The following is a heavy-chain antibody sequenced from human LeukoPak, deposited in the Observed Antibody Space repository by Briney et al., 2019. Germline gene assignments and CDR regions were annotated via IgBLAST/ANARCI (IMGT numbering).Heavy chain of an antibody. CDR2: IYYTGST. V-gene: IGHV4-59*08. J-gene: IGHJ3*02. CDR3: ASTRSFSGYRTRAFDI. Sequence: PSETLSLTCTVSGGSITNFYWSWVRQPPGKRLEWLGFIYYTGSTTYNPSLKSRVTISVDTSKNQFSLKLSSVTAADTAVYYCASTRSFSGYRTRAFDIWGQGTMVTVSS. D-gene: IGHD5-12*01. CDR1: GGSITNFY.